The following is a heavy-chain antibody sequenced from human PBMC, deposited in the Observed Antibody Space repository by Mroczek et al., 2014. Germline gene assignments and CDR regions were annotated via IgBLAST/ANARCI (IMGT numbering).Heavy chain of an antibody. CDR3: ARHSTGSYIPAI. CDR2: IHHSGST. V-gene: IGHV4-4*02. D-gene: IGHD2/OR15-2a*01. CDR1: GSISSSYW. J-gene: IGHJ4*02. Sequence: QVQLQQWGPGTGEAFGDPVPHLRCLCGSISSSYWVELGPPAPTGRGLEWIGEIHHSGSTSYNPSLKSRVTISVDKSKNQFSLELNSVTAADTAFYYCARHSTGSYIPAIWGQGTLVTVSS.